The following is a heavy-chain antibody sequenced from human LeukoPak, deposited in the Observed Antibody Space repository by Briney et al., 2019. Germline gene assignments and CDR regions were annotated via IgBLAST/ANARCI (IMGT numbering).Heavy chain of an antibody. CDR2: IKQDGSEK. J-gene: IGHJ4*02. D-gene: IGHD1-26*01. CDR3: ARDEWELPGSYFDY. V-gene: IGHV3-7*01. CDR1: GFTFSGYW. Sequence: PGGSLRLSCADSGFTFSGYWMSWVRQAPGKGLEWVANIKQDGSEKYYVDSVKGRFTISRDNAKNSLYLQMNSLRAEDTAVYYCARDEWELPGSYFDYWGQGTLVTVSS.